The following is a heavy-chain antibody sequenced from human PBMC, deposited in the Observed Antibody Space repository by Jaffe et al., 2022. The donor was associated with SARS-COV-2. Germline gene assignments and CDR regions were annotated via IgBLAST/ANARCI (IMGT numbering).Heavy chain of an antibody. CDR1: GFTFSSYS. Sequence: EVQLVESGGGLVQPGGSLRLSCAASGFTFSSYSMNWVRQAPGKGLEWVSYISSSSSTIYYADSVKGRFTISRDNAKNSLYLQMNSLRAEDTAVYYCATGKQWLVKPHSYYWGQGTLVTVSS. V-gene: IGHV3-48*01. D-gene: IGHD6-19*01. J-gene: IGHJ4*02. CDR2: ISSSSSTI. CDR3: ATGKQWLVKPHSYY.